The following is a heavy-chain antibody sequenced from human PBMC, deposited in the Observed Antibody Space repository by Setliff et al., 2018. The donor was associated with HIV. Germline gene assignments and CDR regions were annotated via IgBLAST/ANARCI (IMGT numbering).Heavy chain of an antibody. J-gene: IGHJ4*02. V-gene: IGHV4-61*02. D-gene: IGHD5-18*01. CDR3: ARDQKGYSYGYFDS. CDR1: GGSISRGSYY. CDR2: IYTRGNT. Sequence: PSETLSLTCTVSGGSISRGSYYWSWIRQAAGKGLEWIGRIYTRGNTNYNPSLRSRVTMSVDTSKNQFSLRLSSVTAADTAVYYCARDQKGYSYGYFDSWGQGTLVTVSS.